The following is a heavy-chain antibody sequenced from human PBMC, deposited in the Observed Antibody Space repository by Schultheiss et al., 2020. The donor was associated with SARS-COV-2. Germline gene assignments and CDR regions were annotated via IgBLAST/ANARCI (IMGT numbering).Heavy chain of an antibody. CDR3: ARKYSSGSDDAFDI. CDR2: IHPGDSNL. Sequence: GESLKISCKGSGYSFTSYWIGWVRQKPGQGLEWMGVIHPGDSNLKYSQSFEGQVTISVDESIGTAYLQWSSLKASDTAMYYCARKYSSGSDDAFDIWGQGTMVTVSS. J-gene: IGHJ3*02. CDR1: GYSFTSYW. D-gene: IGHD6-19*01. V-gene: IGHV5-51*01.